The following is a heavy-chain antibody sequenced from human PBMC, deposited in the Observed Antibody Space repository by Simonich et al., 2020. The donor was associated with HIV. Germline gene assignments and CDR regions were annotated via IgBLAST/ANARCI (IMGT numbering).Heavy chain of an antibody. J-gene: IGHJ4*02. CDR1: GFTFSSYG. Sequence: QVQLVESGGGVVQPGRSLRLSCAASGFTFSSYGLHWVRQAPGKGVEWVAVIWYDGSNKYYADSVKGRFTISRDKSKNTLYLQRNSLRAEDTAVYYCARDGGQFSYWGQGTLVTVSS. CDR2: IWYDGSNK. D-gene: IGHD2-15*01. CDR3: ARDGGQFSY. V-gene: IGHV3-33*01.